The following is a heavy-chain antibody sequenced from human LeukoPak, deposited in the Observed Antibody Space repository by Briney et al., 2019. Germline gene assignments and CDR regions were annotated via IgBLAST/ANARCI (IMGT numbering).Heavy chain of an antibody. V-gene: IGHV4-59*01. J-gene: IGHJ5*02. CDR2: IYYIGST. Sequence: SETLSLSCTVSGGSLRSYYWSWIRQPPGKGLECIGYIYYIGSTNHNPSLKSRVTISLDTSKSQFSLKLTSVTPADTAVYYCARDLESWLCSSTSCPGRFDPWGQGTLVTVSS. CDR3: ARDLESWLCSSTSCPGRFDP. D-gene: IGHD2-2*01. CDR1: GGSLRSYY.